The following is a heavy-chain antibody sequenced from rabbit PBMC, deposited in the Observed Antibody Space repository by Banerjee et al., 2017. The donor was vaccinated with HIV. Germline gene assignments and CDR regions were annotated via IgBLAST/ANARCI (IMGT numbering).Heavy chain of an antibody. J-gene: IGHJ4*01. CDR1: GFSFSSSYW. V-gene: IGHV1S45*01. Sequence: QEQLEESGGDLVKPEGSLTLTCTASGFSFSSSYWICWVRQAPGKGLEWIACIYAGSSGSTYYASWAKGRFTISKTSSTTVTLQMTSLTAADTATYFCARGYTYGGVAYAHYFNLWGQGTLVTVS. CDR3: ARGYTYGGVAYAHYFNL. D-gene: IGHD6-1*01. CDR2: IYAGSSGST.